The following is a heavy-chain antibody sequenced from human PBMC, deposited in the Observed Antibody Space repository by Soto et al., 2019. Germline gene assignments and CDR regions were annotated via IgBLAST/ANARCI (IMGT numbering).Heavy chain of an antibody. V-gene: IGHV3-21*01. J-gene: IGHJ4*02. Sequence: GGSLRLSCAASGFTFSSYSMNWVRQAPGKGLEWVSSISSSSSYIYYTDSVKGRFTITRDNAKNSLYLQMNSLRAEDTAVYYCARETVGAGFDYWGQGTLVTVSS. CDR2: ISSSSSYI. D-gene: IGHD1-26*01. CDR3: ARETVGAGFDY. CDR1: GFTFSSYS.